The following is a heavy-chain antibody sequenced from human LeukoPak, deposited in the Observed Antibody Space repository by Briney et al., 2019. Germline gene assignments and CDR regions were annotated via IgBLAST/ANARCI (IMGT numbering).Heavy chain of an antibody. D-gene: IGHD1-14*01. CDR3: AARTRGPIAY. CDR2: IERDGSEI. Sequence: GGSLRLSCATSGFAFSNYWMTWVRQAPGKGLECVANIERDGSEIYYVDSVRGRFTVSRDNARNSLFLQMNSLRAEDTAVYYCAARTRGPIAYWGQGTLVTVSS. V-gene: IGHV3-7*03. J-gene: IGHJ4*02. CDR1: GFAFSNYW.